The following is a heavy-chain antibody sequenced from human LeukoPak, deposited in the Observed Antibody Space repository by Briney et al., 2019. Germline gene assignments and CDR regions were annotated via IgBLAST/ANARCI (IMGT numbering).Heavy chain of an antibody. V-gene: IGHV3-48*03. Sequence: PGGSLRLSCAASGFTFSSYEMNWVRQAPGKGLEWVSYISSSGSTIYYADSVKGRFTISRDNSKNTLCLQMNSLRAEDTAVYYCARDSSRDGYKSLVDYWGQGTLVTVSS. CDR2: ISSSGSTI. D-gene: IGHD5-24*01. CDR3: ARDSSRDGYKSLVDY. J-gene: IGHJ4*02. CDR1: GFTFSSYE.